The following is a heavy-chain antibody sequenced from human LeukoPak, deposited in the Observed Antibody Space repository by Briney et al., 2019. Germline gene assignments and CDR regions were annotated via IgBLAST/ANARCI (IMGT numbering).Heavy chain of an antibody. CDR3: ASILTRVGADLVDY. CDR2: ISSSSSTI. Sequence: HPGRSLRLSCAASGFTFSSYSMNWVRQAPGKGLEWVSYISSSSSTIYYADSVKGRFTISRDNAKNSLYLQMNSLRDEDTAVYYCASILTRVGADLVDYWGQGTLVTVSS. CDR1: GFTFSSYS. J-gene: IGHJ4*02. D-gene: IGHD1-26*01. V-gene: IGHV3-48*02.